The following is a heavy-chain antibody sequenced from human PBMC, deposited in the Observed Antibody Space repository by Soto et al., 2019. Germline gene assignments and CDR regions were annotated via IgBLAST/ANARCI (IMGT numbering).Heavy chain of an antibody. CDR3: ARSVGSSWYYPSAHFDY. CDR2: IYYSGST. CDR1: GGSISSGGYY. J-gene: IGHJ4*02. V-gene: IGHV4-31*03. Sequence: SETLSLTCTVSGGSISSGGYYWSWIRQHPGKGLEWIGYIYYSGSTYYNPSLKSRVTISVDTSKNQFSLKLSSVTAADTAVYYCARSVGSSWYYPSAHFDYWGQGTLVTVSS. D-gene: IGHD6-13*01.